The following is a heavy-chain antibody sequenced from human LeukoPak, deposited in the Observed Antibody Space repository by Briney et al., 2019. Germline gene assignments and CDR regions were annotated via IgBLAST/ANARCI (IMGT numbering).Heavy chain of an antibody. CDR2: IIPIFGTA. V-gene: IGHV1-69*05. D-gene: IGHD6-13*01. CDR3: ARDGSSSWDAYYFDY. J-gene: IGHJ4*02. Sequence: AASVKVSCKASGGTFSSYAISWVRQAPGQGLEWMGRIIPIFGTANYAQKFQGRVTITTDESTSTAYMELSSLRSEDTAVYYCARDGSSSWDAYYFDYWGQGTLVTVSS. CDR1: GGTFSSYA.